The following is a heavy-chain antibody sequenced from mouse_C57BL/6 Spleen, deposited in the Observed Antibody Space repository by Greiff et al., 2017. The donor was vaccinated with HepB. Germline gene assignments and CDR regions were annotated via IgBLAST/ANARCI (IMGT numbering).Heavy chain of an antibody. CDR2: IDPSDSYT. V-gene: IGHV1-50*01. D-gene: IGHD3-2*02. J-gene: IGHJ2*01. CDR3: ARAQATDFDY. Sequence: VQLQQPGAELVKPGASVKLSCKASGYTFTSYWMQWVKQRPGQGLEWIGEIDPSDSYTNYNQKFKGKATLTVDTSSSTAYMQLSSLTSEDSAVYYCARAQATDFDYWGQGTTLTVSS. CDR1: GYTFTSYW.